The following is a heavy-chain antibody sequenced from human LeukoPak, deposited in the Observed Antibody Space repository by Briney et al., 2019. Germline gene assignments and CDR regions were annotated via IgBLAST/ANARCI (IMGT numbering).Heavy chain of an antibody. CDR3: ARDLDCSGGSCYPPYYYYGMDV. D-gene: IGHD2-15*01. J-gene: IGHJ6*02. V-gene: IGHV1-69*04. Sequence: SVKVSCKASGYIFTSYYMHWVRQAPGQGLEWMGRIIPILGIANYAQKFQGRVTITADKSTSTAYMELSSLRSEDTAVYYCARDLDCSGGSCYPPYYYYGMDVWGQGTTVTVSS. CDR2: IIPILGIA. CDR1: GYIFTSYY.